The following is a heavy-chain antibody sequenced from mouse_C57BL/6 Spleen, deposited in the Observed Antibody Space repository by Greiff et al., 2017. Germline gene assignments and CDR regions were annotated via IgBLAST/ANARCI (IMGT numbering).Heavy chain of an antibody. CDR3: ATYYGSSSYWYFDV. V-gene: IGHV1-61*01. J-gene: IGHJ1*03. D-gene: IGHD1-1*01. CDR1: GYTFTSYW. CDR2: IYPSDSET. Sequence: QVQLQQPGAELVRPGSSVKLSCKASGYTFTSYWMDWVKQRPGQGLEWIGNIYPSDSETHYNQKFKDKATLTVDKSSSTAYMQLSSLTSEDSAVYYCATYYGSSSYWYFDVWGTGTTVTVSS.